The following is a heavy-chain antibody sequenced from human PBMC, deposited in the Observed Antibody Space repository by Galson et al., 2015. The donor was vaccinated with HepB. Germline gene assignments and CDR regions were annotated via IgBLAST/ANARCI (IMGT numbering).Heavy chain of an antibody. Sequence: SVKVSCKASGGTFSSYTISWVRQAPGQGLEWMGRIIPILGIANYAQKFQGRVTITADKSTSTAYMELSSLRSEDTAVYYCARVEGGFSSSWYAPHFDYWGQGTLVTVSS. CDR1: GGTFSSYT. CDR2: IIPILGIA. V-gene: IGHV1-69*02. J-gene: IGHJ4*02. CDR3: ARVEGGFSSSWYAPHFDY. D-gene: IGHD6-13*01.